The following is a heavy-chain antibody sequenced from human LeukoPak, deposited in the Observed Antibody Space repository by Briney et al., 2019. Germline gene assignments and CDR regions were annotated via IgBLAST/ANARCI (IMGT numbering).Heavy chain of an antibody. CDR1: GFTFSSYW. J-gene: IGHJ4*02. CDR2: IKQDGSEK. CDR3: ASNLIAAAGTRDY. V-gene: IGHV3-7*01. D-gene: IGHD6-13*01. Sequence: GGSLRLSCAASGFTFSSYWMSWVRQAPGKGLEWVANIKQDGSEKYYVDSVKGRFTISRDNAKNSLYLQMNSMRAEDTAVYYCASNLIAAAGTRDYWGQGTLVTVSS.